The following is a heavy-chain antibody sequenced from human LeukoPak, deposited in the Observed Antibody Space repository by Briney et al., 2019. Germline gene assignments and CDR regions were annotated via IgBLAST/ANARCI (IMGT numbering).Heavy chain of an antibody. D-gene: IGHD4-11*01. V-gene: IGHV4-34*01. CDR1: GGSFSDYY. Sequence: SETLSLTCAVYGGSFSDYYWTWVRQPPGKGLEWIGEINHRGVTTYYPSLKSRVTISIDTYRNQFSLTMHSLTAADMAVYYCARTVGRTASLSYWGQGTLVTVSS. J-gene: IGHJ4*02. CDR2: INHRGVT. CDR3: ARTVGRTASLSY.